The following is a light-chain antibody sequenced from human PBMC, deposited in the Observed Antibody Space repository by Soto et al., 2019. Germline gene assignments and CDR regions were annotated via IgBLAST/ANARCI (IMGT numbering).Light chain of an antibody. Sequence: EIVLTQSPSTLSLSPGERATLSCRASQSVSIYLAWYQQKPGQAPRLLIFDASNRATGVPARFSGSGSGTDFTLTISSLEPEDFAVYYCQQRSSWPLFGQGTRLEI. CDR3: QQRSSWPL. CDR2: DAS. CDR1: QSVSIY. J-gene: IGKJ5*01. V-gene: IGKV3-11*01.